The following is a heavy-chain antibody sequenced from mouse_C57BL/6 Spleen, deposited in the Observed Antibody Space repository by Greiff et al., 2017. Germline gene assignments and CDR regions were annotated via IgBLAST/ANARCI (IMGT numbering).Heavy chain of an antibody. CDR3: AGSFDGYYNYAMDY. CDR2: INPGSGGT. Sequence: VQLQQSGAELVRPGTSVKVSCKASGYAFTNYLIEWVKQRPGQGLEWIGVINPGSGGTNYNEKFKGKATLTADKSSSTAYMQLSSLTSEDSAVYFSAGSFDGYYNYAMDYWGQGTSVTVSS. D-gene: IGHD2-3*01. CDR1: GYAFTNYL. V-gene: IGHV1-54*01. J-gene: IGHJ4*01.